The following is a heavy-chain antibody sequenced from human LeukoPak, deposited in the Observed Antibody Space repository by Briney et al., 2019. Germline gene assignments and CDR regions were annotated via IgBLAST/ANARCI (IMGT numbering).Heavy chain of an antibody. CDR2: ISSSGSTI. V-gene: IGHV3-11*01. CDR3: ARERDSSGYYYDGH. D-gene: IGHD3-22*01. J-gene: IGHJ4*02. CDR1: GFTFSDYY. Sequence: GGSLRLSCAASGFTFSDYYMSWIRQAPGKGLEWVSYISSSGSTIYYADSVKGRFTISRDNAKNSLYLQVNSLRAEDTAVYYCARERDSSGYYYDGHWGQGTLVTVSS.